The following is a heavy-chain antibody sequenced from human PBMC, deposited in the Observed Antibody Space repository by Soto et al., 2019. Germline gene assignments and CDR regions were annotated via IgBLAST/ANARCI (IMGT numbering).Heavy chain of an antibody. V-gene: IGHV4-39*01. CDR2: IHYSGTT. J-gene: IGHJ5*02. CDR3: ARQSPDYLGSVGWFDP. D-gene: IGHD1-26*01. Sequence: SETLSLTCTVSGGSISSSSYYWVWIRQPPGKGLEWIGSIHYSGTTYYNLSLKSRVTISVDTSKNQFSLKLRSVTAADTAVYYCARQSPDYLGSVGWFDPWGQGTLVTVSS. CDR1: GGSISSSSYY.